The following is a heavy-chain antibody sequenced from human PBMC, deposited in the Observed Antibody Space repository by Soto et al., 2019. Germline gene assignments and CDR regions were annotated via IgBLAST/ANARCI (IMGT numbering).Heavy chain of an antibody. Sequence: PGESLKISCQASGHTFTNYWIGWVRQMPGEGLEWMGVYYPGDSDTKYSPSFQGQVTFSDDKSISTAYLQLRSLKASDTVMYYCSRWDYSHGGCAYCAFDIWGLGTLVTVSS. CDR2: YYPGDSDT. CDR3: SRWDYSHGGCAYCAFDI. D-gene: IGHD3-16*01. J-gene: IGHJ3*02. CDR1: GHTFTNYW. V-gene: IGHV5-51*01.